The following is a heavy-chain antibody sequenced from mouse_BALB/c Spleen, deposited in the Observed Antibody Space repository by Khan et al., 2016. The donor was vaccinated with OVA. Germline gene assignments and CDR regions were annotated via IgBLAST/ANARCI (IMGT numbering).Heavy chain of an antibody. J-gene: IGHJ3*01. CDR2: ISYSGST. D-gene: IGHD1-1*01. Sequence: VQLKQSGPGLVKPSQSLSLTCTVTGYSITSDYAWNWIRQFPGNKLEWMGYISYSGSTSYNPSLKSRISITRDTSKNQFFLQLNSVTTEDTATYYGARSLIYYYGSSPYWGQGTLVTVSA. V-gene: IGHV3-2*02. CDR3: ARSLIYYYGSSPY. CDR1: GYSITSDYA.